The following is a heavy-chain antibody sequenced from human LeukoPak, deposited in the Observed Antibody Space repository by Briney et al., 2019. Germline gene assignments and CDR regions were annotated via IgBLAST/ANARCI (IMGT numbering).Heavy chain of an antibody. CDR3: ARDGPVPPGAFDI. Sequence: GGSLRISCAASGFTFSSYGMHWVRQAPGKGLEWVAVIWYDGSNKYYADSVKGRFTISRDNSKNTLYLQMNSLRAEDTAVYYCARDGPVPPGAFDIWGQGTMVTVSS. CDR1: GFTFSSYG. D-gene: IGHD3/OR15-3a*01. V-gene: IGHV3-33*01. CDR2: IWYDGSNK. J-gene: IGHJ3*02.